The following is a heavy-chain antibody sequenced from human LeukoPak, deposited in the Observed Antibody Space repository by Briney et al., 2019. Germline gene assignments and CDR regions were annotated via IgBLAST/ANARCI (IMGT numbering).Heavy chain of an antibody. CDR2: IIPIFGTA. J-gene: IGHJ4*02. CDR1: GGTFSSYA. Sequence: SVKVSCKASGGTFSSYAISWVRQAPGQGLEWMGGIIPIFGTANYAQKFQGRVTMTRDTSITTAYMELSNLRSDDTAVYYCAREVVADSGYSYGLDYWGQGTLVTVSS. CDR3: AREVVADSGYSYGLDY. D-gene: IGHD5-18*01. V-gene: IGHV1-69*05.